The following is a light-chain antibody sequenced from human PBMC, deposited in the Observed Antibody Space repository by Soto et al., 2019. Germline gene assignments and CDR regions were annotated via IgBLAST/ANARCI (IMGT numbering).Light chain of an antibody. V-gene: IGKV1-5*03. Sequence: DIQMTQSPSTLSASVGDRVTITCRASQNINTWLAWYQQKPGKAPYLLIYKASNLQSGVPSRFSGSASRTEFTLTTSSLQPDDIATYYCQQYETYPLTYGGGTKVEI. CDR3: QQYETYPLT. CDR2: KAS. J-gene: IGKJ4*01. CDR1: QNINTW.